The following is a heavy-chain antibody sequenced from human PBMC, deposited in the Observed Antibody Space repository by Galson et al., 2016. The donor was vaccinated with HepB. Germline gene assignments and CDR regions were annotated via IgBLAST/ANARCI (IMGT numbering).Heavy chain of an antibody. Sequence: ETLSLTCTVSGGSISSSSCYWGWIRQPPGKGLEWIGSFFSGGNTYYNQSLKSRVTISVDTSKNQFSLRLSSVTAADTAVYYCARLRPQQQLVSGLFDYWGQGTLVTVSS. J-gene: IGHJ4*02. D-gene: IGHD6-13*01. CDR1: GGSISSSSCY. CDR2: FFSGGNT. V-gene: IGHV4-39*01. CDR3: ARLRPQQQLVSGLFDY.